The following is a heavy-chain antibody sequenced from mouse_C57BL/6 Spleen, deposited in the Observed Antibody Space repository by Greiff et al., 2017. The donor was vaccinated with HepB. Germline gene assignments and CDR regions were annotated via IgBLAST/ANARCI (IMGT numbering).Heavy chain of an antibody. J-gene: IGHJ4*01. Sequence: QVQLKQSGAELAKPGASVKLSCKASGYTFTCYWMHWVKQRPGQGLEWIGYINPSSGYTKYNQKFKDKATLTADKSSSTAYMQLSSLTYEDSAVYYCASYYSNSLDYWGQGTSVTVSS. CDR3: ASYYSNSLDY. CDR1: GYTFTCYW. V-gene: IGHV1-7*01. CDR2: INPSSGYT. D-gene: IGHD2-5*01.